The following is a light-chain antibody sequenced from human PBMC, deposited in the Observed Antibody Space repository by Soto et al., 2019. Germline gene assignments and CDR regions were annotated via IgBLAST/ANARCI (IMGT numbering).Light chain of an antibody. CDR3: MQALQTPIT. J-gene: IGKJ5*01. CDR2: LGS. Sequence: DIVMTQSPLSLPVPPGEPASISCRSSQSLLHSNGNNYFNWYLQRPGQSPQLPIYLGSIRASGVPDRFSGSGSGTDFTLKISRVEGEDVGVYYCMQALQTPITFGQGTRLEIK. CDR1: QSLLHSNGNNY. V-gene: IGKV2-28*01.